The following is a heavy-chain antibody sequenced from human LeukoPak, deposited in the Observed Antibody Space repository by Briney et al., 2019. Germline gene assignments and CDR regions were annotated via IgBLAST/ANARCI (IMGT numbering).Heavy chain of an antibody. J-gene: IGHJ4*02. V-gene: IGHV1-2*06. Sequence: ASVKVSCKASGYTFTGYYMHWVRQAPGQGLEWMGRINPNSGGTNYAQKFQGRVTMTRDTSISTAYMELSRLRSDDTAVYYCARSHCSSTSCYNDYWGQGTLVTVSS. CDR2: INPNSGGT. D-gene: IGHD2-2*02. CDR3: ARSHCSSTSCYNDY. CDR1: GYTFTGYY.